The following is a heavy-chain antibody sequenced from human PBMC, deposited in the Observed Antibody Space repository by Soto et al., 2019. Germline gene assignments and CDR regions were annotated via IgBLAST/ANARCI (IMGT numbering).Heavy chain of an antibody. Sequence: GASVKVSCKASGYTFTSCDINWVRQATGQGLEWMGWMNPNNGNTDYAQKFQGRVTMTRNTSTSTAYMELRSLRSDDTAVYYCARGDKHCSGGSCYHDAFDIWGQGTMVTVSS. CDR3: ARGDKHCSGGSCYHDAFDI. CDR1: GYTFTSCD. V-gene: IGHV1-8*01. D-gene: IGHD2-15*01. J-gene: IGHJ3*02. CDR2: MNPNNGNT.